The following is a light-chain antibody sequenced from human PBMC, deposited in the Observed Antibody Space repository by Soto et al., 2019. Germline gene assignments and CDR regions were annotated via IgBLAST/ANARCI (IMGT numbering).Light chain of an antibody. CDR1: QSLSGNY. J-gene: IGKJ2*01. CDR2: GVS. Sequence: EIVLTQSPGTLSLSPGEGATLSCRASQSLSGNYLAWYQQKLGQAPRLLIFGVSSRATGSPDRFSGSGSGTDFSLTINRLEPEDFAVYYCHHYGSSPYTFGLGTKLEIK. V-gene: IGKV3-20*01. CDR3: HHYGSSPYT.